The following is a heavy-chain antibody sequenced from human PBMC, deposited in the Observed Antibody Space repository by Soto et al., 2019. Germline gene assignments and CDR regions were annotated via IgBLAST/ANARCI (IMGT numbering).Heavy chain of an antibody. CDR2: IYHSGST. Sequence: PSETLSLTCAVSGGSISSSNWWSWVRRPPGKGLEWIGEIYHSGSTNYNPSLKSRVTISVDKSKNQFSLKLSSVTAADTAVYYCARGLYCTNGVCYVFDYWGQGTLVTVSS. CDR1: GGSISSSNW. D-gene: IGHD2-8*01. CDR3: ARGLYCTNGVCYVFDY. V-gene: IGHV4-4*02. J-gene: IGHJ4*02.